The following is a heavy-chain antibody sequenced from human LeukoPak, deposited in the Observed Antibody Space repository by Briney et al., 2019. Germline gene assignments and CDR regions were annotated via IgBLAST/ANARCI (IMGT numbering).Heavy chain of an antibody. D-gene: IGHD2-15*01. CDR1: GFTFSSYS. Sequence: GGSLRLSCAASGFTFSSYSVNWVRQAPGKGLEWVSYISSSSSTIYYADSVKGRFTISRDNAKNSLYLQMNSLRAEDTAVYYCARDVGYCSGGSCYLDYWGQGTLVTVSS. CDR2: ISSSSSTI. J-gene: IGHJ4*02. V-gene: IGHV3-48*04. CDR3: ARDVGYCSGGSCYLDY.